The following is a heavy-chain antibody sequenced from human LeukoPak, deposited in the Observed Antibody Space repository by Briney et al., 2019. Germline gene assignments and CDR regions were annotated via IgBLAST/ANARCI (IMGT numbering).Heavy chain of an antibody. Sequence: GGSLKLSCVASGFPFSNYIMNWFRQAPGKSLEWVSYIISTSRITYYADSVKGRLTISRDNAKISLFLRMNSVRAEDTAVYYCARDHAEWGEGTLVTVSS. CDR1: GFPFSNYI. J-gene: IGHJ4*02. V-gene: IGHV3-48*01. CDR3: ARDHAE. CDR2: IISTSRIT.